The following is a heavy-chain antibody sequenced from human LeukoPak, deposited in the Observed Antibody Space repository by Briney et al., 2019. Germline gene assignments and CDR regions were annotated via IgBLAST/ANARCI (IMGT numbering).Heavy chain of an antibody. V-gene: IGHV3-23*01. Sequence: PGGSLRLSCAASGFTFSSYAMSWVRQAPGKGLEWVSSLTGSGSSTYYADSVKGRLTISRDNSKNTLYLQMNSLRAEDTAVYYCAKRDRGAAGTRWYYFDYWGQGTLFTVSS. CDR3: AKRDRGAAGTRWYYFDY. J-gene: IGHJ4*02. CDR2: LTGSGSST. D-gene: IGHD6-13*01. CDR1: GFTFSSYA.